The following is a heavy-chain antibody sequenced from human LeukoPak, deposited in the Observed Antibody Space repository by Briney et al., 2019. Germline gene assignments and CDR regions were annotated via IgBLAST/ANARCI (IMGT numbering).Heavy chain of an antibody. CDR2: VYYTGST. D-gene: IGHD4-17*01. J-gene: IGHJ4*02. CDR1: GGSINNYY. CDR3: ARDSSTVTTRHFDY. Sequence: SETLSLTCTVSGGSINNYYWTWIRQPPGKGLECIGYVYYTGSTYYNPSLKGRVTISVDSSKNQFSLKLNSVTAADTAVYYCARDSSTVTTRHFDYWGQGTLVTVSS. V-gene: IGHV4-59*01.